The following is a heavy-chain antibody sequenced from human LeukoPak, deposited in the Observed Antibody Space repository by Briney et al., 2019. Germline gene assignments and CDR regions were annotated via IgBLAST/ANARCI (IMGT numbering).Heavy chain of an antibody. CDR2: INPNSGGT. CDR1: GYTFTGYY. CDR3: ARATGTMVRGVVDY. Sequence: GASVKVSCKAPGYTFTGYYMHWVRQAPGQGLEWMGWINPNSGGTNYAQKFQGRVTMTRDTSISTAYMELSRLRSDDTAVYYCARATGTMVRGVVDYWGQGTLVTVSS. D-gene: IGHD3-10*01. J-gene: IGHJ4*02. V-gene: IGHV1-2*02.